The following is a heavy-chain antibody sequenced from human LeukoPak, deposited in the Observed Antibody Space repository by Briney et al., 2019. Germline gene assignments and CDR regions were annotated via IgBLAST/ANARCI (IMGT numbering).Heavy chain of an antibody. Sequence: GGSLRLSCAASGFTVSSNYMSWVRQAPGKGLEWVSVIYSGGSTYYADSVKGRFAISSHNSKNTLYLQMNSLRAEDTAVYYCARVTEYSSSWCYFDYWGQGTLVTVSS. CDR3: ARVTEYSSSWCYFDY. CDR2: IYSGGST. V-gene: IGHV3-53*04. CDR1: GFTVSSNY. D-gene: IGHD6-13*01. J-gene: IGHJ4*02.